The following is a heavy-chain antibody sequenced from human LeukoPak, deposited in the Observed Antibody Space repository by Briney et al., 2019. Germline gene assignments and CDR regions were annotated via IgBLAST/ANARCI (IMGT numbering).Heavy chain of an antibody. CDR1: GYTFTSYG. Sequence: GASVRVSCKASGYTFTSYGISWVRQAPGQGLEWMGWISAYNGNTNYAQKLQGRVTMTTDTSTSTAYMELRSLRSDDTAVYYCARDRPKATVTTFGFDYWVQGTLVTVSS. CDR2: ISAYNGNT. D-gene: IGHD4-17*01. V-gene: IGHV1-18*01. CDR3: ARDRPKATVTTFGFDY. J-gene: IGHJ4*02.